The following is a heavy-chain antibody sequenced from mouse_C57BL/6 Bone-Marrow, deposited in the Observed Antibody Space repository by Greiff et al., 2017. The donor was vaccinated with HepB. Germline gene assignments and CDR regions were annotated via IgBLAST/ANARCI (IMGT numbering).Heavy chain of an antibody. CDR3: ARDYGSSSHYAMDY. J-gene: IGHJ4*01. CDR2: IYPGSGNT. D-gene: IGHD1-1*01. Sequence: QVQLKQSGAELARPGASVKLSCKASGYTFTDYYINWVKQRPGQGLEWIARIYPGSGNTYYNEKFKGKATLTAEKSSSTAYMQLSSLTSEDSAVYFCARDYGSSSHYAMDYWGQGTSVTVSS. CDR1: GYTFTDYY. V-gene: IGHV1-76*01.